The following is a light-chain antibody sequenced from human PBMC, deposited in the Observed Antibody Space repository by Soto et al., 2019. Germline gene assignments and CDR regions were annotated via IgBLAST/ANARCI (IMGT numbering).Light chain of an antibody. CDR2: DAS. CDR3: QQYGDLPRT. V-gene: IGKV3-15*01. CDR1: QDIGSA. J-gene: IGKJ1*01. Sequence: EVVLTQSPATLSVSPGDRATLSCRASQDIGSAVAWYPQRSGQAPRLLIFDASIRVPTTPARFSGSVSGTEFTLTISSLESEDFAVYFCQQYGDLPRTVGQGTKVDSK.